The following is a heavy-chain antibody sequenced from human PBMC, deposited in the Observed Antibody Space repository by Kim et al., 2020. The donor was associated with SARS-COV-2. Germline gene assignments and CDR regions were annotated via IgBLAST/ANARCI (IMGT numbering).Heavy chain of an antibody. CDR1: GFTFSSYA. V-gene: IGHV3-23*01. J-gene: IGHJ4*02. CDR2: ISGSGGST. CDR3: AKDRSVPAAFPHPYFDY. Sequence: GGSLRLSCAASGFTFSSYAMSWVRQAPGKGLEWVSAISGSGGSTYYADSVKGRFTISRDNSKNTLYLQMNSLRAEDTAVYYCAKDRSVPAAFPHPYFDYWGQGTLVTVSS. D-gene: IGHD2-2*01.